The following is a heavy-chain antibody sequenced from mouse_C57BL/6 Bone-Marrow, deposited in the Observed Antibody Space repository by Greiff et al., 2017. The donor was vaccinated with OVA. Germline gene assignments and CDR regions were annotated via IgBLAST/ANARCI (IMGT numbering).Heavy chain of an antibody. CDR1: GFTFSDYG. V-gene: IGHV5-17*01. CDR2: ISSGSSTI. Sequence: EVKLVESGGGLVKPGGSLKLSCAASGFTFSDYGMHWVRQAPEKGLEWVAYISSGSSTIYYADTVKGRFTISRDNAKNTLFLQMTSRRSEDTAMYYCAREDSRGFAYWGQGTLVTVSA. J-gene: IGHJ3*01. CDR3: AREDSRGFAY. D-gene: IGHD3-2*01.